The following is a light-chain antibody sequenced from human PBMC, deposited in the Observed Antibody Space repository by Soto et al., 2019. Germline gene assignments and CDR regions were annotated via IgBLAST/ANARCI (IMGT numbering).Light chain of an antibody. J-gene: IGKJ5*01. CDR3: QVRTNWSIA. V-gene: IGKV3D-20*02. CDR1: QSVSSRF. CDR2: GVS. Sequence: EIVLTQSPGTLSLSPGETATLSCRASQSVSSRFLAWYQQKPGQAPRLLIYGVSSRASGIPDRFFGSGSGTDFTLTINNLEPEDFAVYYCQVRTNWSIAFGRGTRLEI.